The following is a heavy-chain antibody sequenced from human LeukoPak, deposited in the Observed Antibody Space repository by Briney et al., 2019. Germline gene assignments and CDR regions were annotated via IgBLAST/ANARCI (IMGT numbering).Heavy chain of an antibody. CDR3: ARDGGYYDKYFQH. Sequence: SETLSLTCTVSGGSISSYYWSRIRQPAGKGLEWIGRIYTSGSTNYNPSLKSRVTMSVDTSKNQLSLKLSSVTAADTAVYYCARDGGYYDKYFQHWGQGTLVTVSS. D-gene: IGHD3-22*01. V-gene: IGHV4-4*07. CDR1: GGSISSYY. J-gene: IGHJ1*01. CDR2: IYTSGST.